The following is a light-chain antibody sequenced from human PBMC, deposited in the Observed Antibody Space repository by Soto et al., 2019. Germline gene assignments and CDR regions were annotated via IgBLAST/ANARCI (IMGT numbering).Light chain of an antibody. V-gene: IGLV2-14*01. CDR3: SSYTSTTTLEV. CDR2: EVN. CDR1: SSDVGGYKY. J-gene: IGLJ2*01. Sequence: QSALTQPASVSGSPGQSITISCSGTSSDVGGYKYVSWYQQHPGKAPKLMIYEVNNRPSGVSNRFSDSKSGNTASLTISGLQAEDEADYYCSSYTSTTTLEVFGGGTKLTVL.